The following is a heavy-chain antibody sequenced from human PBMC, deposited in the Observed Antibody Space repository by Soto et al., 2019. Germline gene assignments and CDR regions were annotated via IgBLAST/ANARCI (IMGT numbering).Heavy chain of an antibody. Sequence: QVQLQESGPGQVKPSETLSLTCTVSGGSISNKYWSWIRQPPGKGLEWIGYIYYTGSTTYHPSLTSRVAISLDTSMQQFSLRLNSVTAADTAVYYCARATVQRHFDSWGQGTLVTVSS. D-gene: IGHD4-4*01. V-gene: IGHV4-59*01. CDR3: ARATVQRHFDS. CDR2: IYYTGST. CDR1: GGSISNKY. J-gene: IGHJ4*02.